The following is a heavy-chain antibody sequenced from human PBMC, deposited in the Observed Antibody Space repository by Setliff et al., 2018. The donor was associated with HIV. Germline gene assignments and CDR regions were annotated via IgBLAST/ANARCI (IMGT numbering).Heavy chain of an antibody. CDR2: IIPIFGSP. J-gene: IGHJ6*03. CDR1: GDTCSSYA. CDR3: ARDVYYYFYMDV. Sequence: GASVKVSCKASGDTCSSYAISWVRQAPGQGLEWMGRIIPIFGSPNYAQKFQGRVTITADKSTSTAYMELSSLRSEDTAVYYCARDVYYYFYMDVWGKGTTVTVSS. V-gene: IGHV1-69*06.